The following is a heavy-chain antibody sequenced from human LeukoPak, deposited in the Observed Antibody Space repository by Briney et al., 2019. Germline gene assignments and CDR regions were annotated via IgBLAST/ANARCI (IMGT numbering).Heavy chain of an antibody. Sequence: PSETLSLTCAVYGGSLSGHYWSWIRQPPGKGLEWIGEINHSGSTNYNPSLKSRVTISVDTPENQFSLKLSSVTAADTAVYYCARAKALGYCSGGSCYPRGFDPWGQGTLVTVSS. J-gene: IGHJ5*02. CDR2: INHSGST. V-gene: IGHV4-34*01. CDR3: ARAKALGYCSGGSCYPRGFDP. D-gene: IGHD2-15*01. CDR1: GGSLSGHY.